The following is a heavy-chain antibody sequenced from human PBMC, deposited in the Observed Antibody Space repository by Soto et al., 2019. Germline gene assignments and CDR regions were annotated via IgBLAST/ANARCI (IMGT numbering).Heavy chain of an antibody. J-gene: IGHJ6*02. D-gene: IGHD2-8*01. CDR2: ISGYNGDT. Sequence: QGQLVQSGGEVKKSGASVKVSCKASGYTFSRYGISWVRQAPGQGLEWMGWISGYNGDTNYAQKFQGSVTMTIDTSTTTAYMELRSLTSDYTAVYYCAKNGQPPYYYYGLDVWGQGTTVTVSS. V-gene: IGHV1-18*01. CDR1: GYTFSRYG. CDR3: AKNGQPPYYYYGLDV.